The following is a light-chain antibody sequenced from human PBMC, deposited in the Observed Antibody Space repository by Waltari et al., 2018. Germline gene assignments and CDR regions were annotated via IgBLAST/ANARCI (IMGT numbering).Light chain of an antibody. J-gene: IGLJ2*01. CDR2: EDS. Sequence: SYELTQSPSVSVSPGQTAKITCSGNALPNHYAYWYQQKSGQAPMLVIFEDSQRPSGIPERFSGSSSGTMATLTISGAQVEDEADYYCYSTDISGDLEGAFGGGTKLTVL. CDR1: ALPNHY. V-gene: IGLV3-10*01. CDR3: YSTDISGDLEGA.